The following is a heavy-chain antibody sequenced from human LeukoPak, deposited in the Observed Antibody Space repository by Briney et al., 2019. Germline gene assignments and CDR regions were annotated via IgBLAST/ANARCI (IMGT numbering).Heavy chain of an antibody. J-gene: IGHJ3*02. CDR3: ARGVHDFWSGYGDDAFDI. Sequence: PSETLSLTCAVYGGSFSGYYWSWIRQPPGKGLEWIGEINHSGSTNYNPSLKSRVTISVDTSKNQFSLKLSSVTAADTAVYYCARGVHDFWSGYGDDAFDIWGQGTMVTVSS. CDR1: GGSFSGYY. V-gene: IGHV4-34*01. CDR2: INHSGST. D-gene: IGHD3-3*01.